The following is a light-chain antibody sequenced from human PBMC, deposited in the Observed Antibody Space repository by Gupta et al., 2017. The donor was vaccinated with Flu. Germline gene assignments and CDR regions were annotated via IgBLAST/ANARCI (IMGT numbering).Light chain of an antibody. CDR2: GNS. Sequence: QSVLTQPPSVSGAPGQRVTIPCTGISSNIGAGYDVHWYQQLPGTAPKLLIYGNSNRPSGVPDRFSGSKSGTSASLAITGLQAEDEADYYCQSYDSSLSGSNVFGTGTKVTVL. J-gene: IGLJ1*01. V-gene: IGLV1-40*01. CDR1: SSNIGAGYD. CDR3: QSYDSSLSGSNV.